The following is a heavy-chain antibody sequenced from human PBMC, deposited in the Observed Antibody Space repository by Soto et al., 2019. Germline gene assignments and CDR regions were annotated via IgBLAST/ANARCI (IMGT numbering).Heavy chain of an antibody. Sequence: ALLMDPDQETGESCKSLGIGWVRQIQRKRLEWKGWISAYNGNTNYAQKLQGRFTMTTDTSTSRAYMELRSLRSDDMAVSYCARPRGYYFAFGNRGQGPLVTV. CDR1: GESCKSLG. J-gene: IGHJ4*01. V-gene: IGHV1-18*03. CDR3: ARPRGYYFAFGN. CDR2: ISAYNGNT. D-gene: IGHD3-3*01.